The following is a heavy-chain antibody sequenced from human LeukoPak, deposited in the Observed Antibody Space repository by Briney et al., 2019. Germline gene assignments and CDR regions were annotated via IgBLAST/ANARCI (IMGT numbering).Heavy chain of an antibody. V-gene: IGHV7-4-1*02. D-gene: IGHD3-22*01. CDR2: INTNTGNP. J-gene: IGHJ5*02. Sequence: ASVKVSCKASGYTFTSYAMNWVRQAPGQGLEWMGWINTNTGNPTYAQGFTGRFVFSLDTSVSTAYLQISSLKAEDTAVYYCARDLPHYYDSSGYPPGEDWFDPWGQGTLVTVSS. CDR1: GYTFTSYA. CDR3: ARDLPHYYDSSGYPPGEDWFDP.